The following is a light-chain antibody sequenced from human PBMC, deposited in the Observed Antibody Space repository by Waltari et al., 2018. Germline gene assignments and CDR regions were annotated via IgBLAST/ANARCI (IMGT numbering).Light chain of an antibody. CDR3: CSYAGSGIYV. CDR1: SSDIGSSNL. J-gene: IGLJ1*01. CDR2: EVN. V-gene: IGLV2-23*02. Sequence: QSALTQPASVSGSPGQSITVSCTGTSSDIGSSNLVSWFQQYPATAPKLIIFEVNKRPSGVSNRFSGSKSGNTASLTISGLQAGDEADYYCCSYAGSGIYVFGTGAKVTVL.